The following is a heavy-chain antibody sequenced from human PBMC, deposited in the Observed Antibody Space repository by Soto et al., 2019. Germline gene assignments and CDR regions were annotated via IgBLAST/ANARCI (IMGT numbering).Heavy chain of an antibody. J-gene: IGHJ4*02. CDR1: GGSMSSSNW. V-gene: IGHV4-4*02. CDR2: THQSGRT. D-gene: IGHD3-22*01. Sequence: SETLSLTCTVSGGSMSSSNWWNWVRQTPGKGLEWIGETHQSGRTNYHPSLKSRVTISVDKSKNRFSLNLSAVTAADTAVYYCTRQYFYGGSGDLVAFSGQGTLVTVSS. CDR3: TRQYFYGGSGDLVAF.